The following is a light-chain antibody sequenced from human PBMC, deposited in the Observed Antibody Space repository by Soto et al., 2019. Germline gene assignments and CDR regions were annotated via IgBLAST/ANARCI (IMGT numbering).Light chain of an antibody. CDR3: SSYTSSSTLEV. CDR2: EVR. CDR1: MRDVGAYNL. Sequence: QSALTQPASVSGSAGQSITISCSGTMRDVGAYNLVSWYQQHPGTAPKLIIYEVRNRPSGISSRFSGSRSGNTASLTISGLQAEDEADYYCSSYTSSSTLEVFGGGTKLTVL. V-gene: IGLV2-14*01. J-gene: IGLJ2*01.